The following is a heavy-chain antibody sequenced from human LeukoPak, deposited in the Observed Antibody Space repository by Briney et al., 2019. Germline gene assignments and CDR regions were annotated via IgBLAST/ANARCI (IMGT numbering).Heavy chain of an antibody. CDR2: IITIFGTA. V-gene: IGHV1-69*13. Sequence: AASVKVSCKASGGTFSSYAISWVRQAPGQGLEWMGGIITIFGTANYAQKFQGRVTITADESTSTAYMELSSLRSEDTAVYYCARPGIAVAGTLAFDYWGQGTLVTVSS. J-gene: IGHJ4*02. CDR3: ARPGIAVAGTLAFDY. D-gene: IGHD6-19*01. CDR1: GGTFSSYA.